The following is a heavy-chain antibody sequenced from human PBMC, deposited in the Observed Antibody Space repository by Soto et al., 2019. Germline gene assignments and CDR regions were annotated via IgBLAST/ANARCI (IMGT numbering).Heavy chain of an antibody. J-gene: IGHJ3*02. CDR1: GCSVSSNSAA. Sequence: PSHTLSLTCAVSGCSVSSNSAAWNCIRQCPSRGLEWLGRTYYRSKWYNDYAVSVKSRITVNPDTSKNQFSLQLNSVTPEDTAVYYCARATAVAGNGPRAFDIWGQGTMVTVSS. V-gene: IGHV6-1*01. CDR3: ARATAVAGNGPRAFDI. CDR2: TYYRSKWYN. D-gene: IGHD6-19*01.